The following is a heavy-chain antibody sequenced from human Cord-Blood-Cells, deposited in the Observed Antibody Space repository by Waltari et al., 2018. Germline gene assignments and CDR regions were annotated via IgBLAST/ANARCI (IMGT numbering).Heavy chain of an antibody. CDR1: GGSISSYY. D-gene: IGHD3-10*01. CDR2: IYYSGST. Sequence: QVQLQESGPGLVKPSETLSLTCTVSGGSISSYYWSWIRQPPGKGLEWIGYIYYSGSTNYNPSPKSRVTISVDTSKNQFSLKLSSVTAADTAVYYCASRAQLGQGGAFDIWGQGTMVTVSS. CDR3: ASRAQLGQGGAFDI. J-gene: IGHJ3*02. V-gene: IGHV4-59*01.